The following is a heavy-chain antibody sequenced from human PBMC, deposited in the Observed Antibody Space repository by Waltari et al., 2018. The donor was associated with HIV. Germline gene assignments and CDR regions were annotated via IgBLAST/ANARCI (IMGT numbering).Heavy chain of an antibody. CDR1: GYPISSGYH. V-gene: IGHV4-38-2*01. Sequence: QVQLQESGPGLVKPSETLSLTCAVSGYPISSGYHWGWLRQPPGKGLEWIGSIHHSGSTYYNPSLKSRVTLSVDTSKNHFSLKLNSVTAADKAVYYCAGEVGYCSGGTCYSGWFDPWGQGTLVTVSS. CDR3: AGEVGYCSGGTCYSGWFDP. CDR2: IHHSGST. J-gene: IGHJ5*02. D-gene: IGHD2-15*01.